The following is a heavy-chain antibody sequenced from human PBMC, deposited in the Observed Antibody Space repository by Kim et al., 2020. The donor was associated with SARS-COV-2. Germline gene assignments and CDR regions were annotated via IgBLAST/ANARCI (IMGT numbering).Heavy chain of an antibody. CDR3: ARGTIAAAGTRGEDY. V-gene: IGHV3-30*07. Sequence: DSVKSRFHIARDNSKNPLYLQMSSLRAEDTAVYDCARGTIAAAGTRGEDYWGQGTLVTVSS. D-gene: IGHD6-13*01. J-gene: IGHJ4*02.